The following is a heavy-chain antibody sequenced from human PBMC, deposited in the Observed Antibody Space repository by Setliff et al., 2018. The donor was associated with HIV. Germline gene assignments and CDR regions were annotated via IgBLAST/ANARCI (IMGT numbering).Heavy chain of an antibody. Sequence: SVKVSCKASGDTFNSYAISWVRQAPGQGLEWMGGVIPIFGTANYAQKFQGRVTITADKSTSTAYMELSSLRSEDTAVYYCAKGGYYDSTGYYYYYLYYLDEWGKGTTVTVSS. V-gene: IGHV1-69*06. CDR2: VIPIFGTA. D-gene: IGHD3-22*01. CDR1: GDTFNSYA. CDR3: AKGGYYDSTGYYYYYLYYLDE. J-gene: IGHJ6*03.